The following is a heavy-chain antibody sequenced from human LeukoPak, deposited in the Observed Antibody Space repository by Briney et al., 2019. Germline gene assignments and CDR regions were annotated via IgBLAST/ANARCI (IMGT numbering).Heavy chain of an antibody. CDR2: ISGSGGTA. J-gene: IGHJ4*02. Sequence: GGSLRLSCAASGFTFSIYAMSWVRQAPGKGLEWVSAISGSGGTAYYADSVKGRFTISRDNSKNTLYLQMNSLRAEDTAVYYCAKDNADRYCSGGSCYGYWGQGTLVTVSS. CDR1: GFTFSIYA. D-gene: IGHD2-15*01. V-gene: IGHV3-23*01. CDR3: AKDNADRYCSGGSCYGY.